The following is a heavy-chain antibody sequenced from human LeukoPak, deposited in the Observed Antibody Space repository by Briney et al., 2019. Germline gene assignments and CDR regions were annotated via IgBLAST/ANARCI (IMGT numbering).Heavy chain of an antibody. Sequence: SETLSLTCTVSGGSISSSSYYWGWIRQPPGRGLEWMGSIYYSGSTYYNPSLKSRVTISVDTSKNQFSLKLSSVTAADTAVYYCARVGVHYGSGSYYKRSYYYMDAWGKGTTVTVSS. J-gene: IGHJ6*03. CDR1: GGSISSSSYY. CDR2: IYYSGST. D-gene: IGHD3-10*01. CDR3: ARVGVHYGSGSYYKRSYYYMDA. V-gene: IGHV4-39*07.